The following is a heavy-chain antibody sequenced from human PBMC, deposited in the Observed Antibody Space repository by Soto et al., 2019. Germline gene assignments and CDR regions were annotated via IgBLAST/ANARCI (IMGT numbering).Heavy chain of an antibody. V-gene: IGHV3-33*01. CDR3: ARTLWFGDLTLDY. CDR2: IWYDGSNK. D-gene: IGHD3-10*01. Sequence: QVQLVESGGGVVQPGRSLRLSCAASGFTFSSYGMHWVRQAPGKGLEWVAVIWYDGSNKYYADSVKGQFTISRDNSKNTLYLQMNSLRAEDTAVYYCARTLWFGDLTLDYWGQGTLVTVSS. CDR1: GFTFSSYG. J-gene: IGHJ4*02.